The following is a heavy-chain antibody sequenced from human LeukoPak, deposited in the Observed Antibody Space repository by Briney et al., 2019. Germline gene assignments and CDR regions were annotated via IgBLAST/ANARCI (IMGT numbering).Heavy chain of an antibody. D-gene: IGHD3-16*01. Sequence: SETLSLTCTVSGGSISSGGYGWGWLRQHPGKGLEWIGYIYYSGSTYYNPSLKSRVTISVDTSKNPFSLKLSSVTAADTAVYYCASGGPYDAFDIWGQGTMVTVSS. CDR3: ASGGPYDAFDI. CDR2: IYYSGST. V-gene: IGHV4-31*03. CDR1: GGSISSGGYG. J-gene: IGHJ3*02.